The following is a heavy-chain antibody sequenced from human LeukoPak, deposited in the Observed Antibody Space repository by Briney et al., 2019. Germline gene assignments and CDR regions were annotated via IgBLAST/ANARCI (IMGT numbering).Heavy chain of an antibody. V-gene: IGHV1-18*01. D-gene: IGHD3-10*01. J-gene: IGHJ3*02. CDR1: GYTFISHG. Sequence: GASVKVSCKASGYTFISHGISWVRQAPGQGLEWMGWISGYGNTKSAQKVQGRVTMTTDTSTSTAYMELRSLGSDDTAMYYCARGAATGTFDMWGQGTMVTVSP. CDR3: ARGAATGTFDM. CDR2: ISGYGNT.